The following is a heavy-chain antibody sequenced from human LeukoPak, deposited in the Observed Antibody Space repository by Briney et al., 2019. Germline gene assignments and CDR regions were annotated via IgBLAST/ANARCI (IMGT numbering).Heavy chain of an antibody. CDR2: INHSGST. V-gene: IGHV4-34*01. Sequence: PSETLSLTCAVYGGSFSGYYWSWIRQPPGKGLEWIGEINHSGSTNYNPSLKSRVTISVDTSKNQFSLKLSSVPAADTAVYYCARGGRGYSYGRIFDYWGQGTLVTVSS. D-gene: IGHD5-18*01. J-gene: IGHJ4*02. CDR3: ARGGRGYSYGRIFDY. CDR1: GGSFSGYY.